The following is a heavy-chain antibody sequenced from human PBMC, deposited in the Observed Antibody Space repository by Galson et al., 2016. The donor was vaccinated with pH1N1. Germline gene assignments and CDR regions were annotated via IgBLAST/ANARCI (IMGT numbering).Heavy chain of an antibody. CDR2: IHPDGSVI. J-gene: IGHJ5*02. V-gene: IGHV3-74*03. CDR1: GFDFPNKW. D-gene: IGHD3-10*01. CDR3: ARVDYYGSGTYYKLVDNGWFDP. Sequence: SLRLSCEASGFDFPNKWMHWVRQVPGKGLVWVSLIHPDGSVIVDADPVKGRFTISRDNAKNTLYLQMNSLRVEDTAVYHCARVDYYGSGTYYKLVDNGWFDPWGQGTLVTVSS.